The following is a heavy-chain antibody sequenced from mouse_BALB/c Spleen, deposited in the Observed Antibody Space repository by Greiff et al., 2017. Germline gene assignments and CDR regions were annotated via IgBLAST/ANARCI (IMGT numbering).Heavy chain of an antibody. Sequence: EVQLVESGGGLVQPGGSLKLSCAASGFTFSSYGMSWVRQTPDKRLELVATINSNGGSTYYPDSVKGRFTISRDNAKNTLYLQMSSLKSEDTAMYYCARDGLGGWFAYWGQGTLVTVSA. V-gene: IGHV5-6-3*01. J-gene: IGHJ3*01. CDR1: GFTFSSYG. D-gene: IGHD2-4*01. CDR2: INSNGGST. CDR3: ARDGLGGWFAY.